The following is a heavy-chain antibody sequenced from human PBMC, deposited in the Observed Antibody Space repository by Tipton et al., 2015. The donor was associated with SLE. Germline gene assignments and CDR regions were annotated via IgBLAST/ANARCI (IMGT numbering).Heavy chain of an antibody. Sequence: TLSLTCTVSGGSISSGGHYWSWIRQHPGKGLEWIGYIYYSGSTFYNPSLNSRVTISVDTSKNQFSLKLTSVTAADTAVYYCARRDGGGYFDLWGRCSLVTVSS. V-gene: IGHV4-31*03. CDR3: ARRDGGGYFDL. CDR2: IYYSGST. CDR1: GGSISSGGHY. D-gene: IGHD3-16*01. J-gene: IGHJ2*01.